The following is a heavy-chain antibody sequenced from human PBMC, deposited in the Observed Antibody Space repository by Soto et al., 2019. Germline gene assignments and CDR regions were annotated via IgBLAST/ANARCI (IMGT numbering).Heavy chain of an antibody. CDR3: VRGLGYCSGGSCYPMDI. V-gene: IGHV3-74*01. Sequence: GGSLRLSCAASGFTFSSYWMHWVRQAPGKGLVWVSRIKSDGSSTSYADSVKGRFTISRDNAKNTLYLQMNSLRVEDTAVYYCVRGLGYCSGGSCYPMDIWGQGTMVTVSS. J-gene: IGHJ3*02. CDR2: IKSDGSST. D-gene: IGHD2-15*01. CDR1: GFTFSSYW.